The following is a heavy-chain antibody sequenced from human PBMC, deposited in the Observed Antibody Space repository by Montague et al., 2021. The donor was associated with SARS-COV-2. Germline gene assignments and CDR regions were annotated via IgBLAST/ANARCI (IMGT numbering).Heavy chain of an antibody. CDR2: IHHGGST. Sequence: SETLSLTCAVHGGSLGTYSWSWIRQPPGKGLEWIGEIHHGGSTNYNPSLKSRVTISADTSKNQFSLRLTSVAAADTAVYYCARLGDGVVPSPILGVGPYYSYYYMDVWGKGTTVTVSS. CDR1: GGSLGTYS. J-gene: IGHJ6*03. V-gene: IGHV4-34*01. CDR3: ARLGDGVVPSPILGVGPYYSYYYMDV. D-gene: IGHD3-10*01.